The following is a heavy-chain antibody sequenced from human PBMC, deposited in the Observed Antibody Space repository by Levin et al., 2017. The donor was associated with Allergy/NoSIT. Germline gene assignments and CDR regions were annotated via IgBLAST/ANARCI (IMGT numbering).Heavy chain of an antibody. CDR1: GFTFGSYA. CDR3: AKEPLSLLWAMHSPFDY. J-gene: IGHJ4*02. D-gene: IGHD3-10*01. V-gene: IGHV3-23*01. CDR2: ISGSGGST. Sequence: GGSLRLSCAASGFTFGSYAVAWVRQAPGKGLEWVSTISGSGGSTYYADSVQGRFTISRDNSNNTLFLQMNSLRAEDTAVYYCAKEPLSLLWAMHSPFDYWGQGTLVTVSS.